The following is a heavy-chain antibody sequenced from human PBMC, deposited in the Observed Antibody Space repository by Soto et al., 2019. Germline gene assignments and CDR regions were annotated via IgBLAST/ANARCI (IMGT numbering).Heavy chain of an antibody. J-gene: IGHJ4*02. CDR2: IIPIFGTA. V-gene: IGHV1-69*01. CDR3: ARGEDSSSWADAYYFDY. D-gene: IGHD6-13*01. CDR1: GGTFSSYA. Sequence: QVQLVQSGAEVKKPGSSVKVSCKASGGTFSSYAISWVRQAPGQGLEWMGGIIPIFGTANYAQKFQGRVTITADESTSTAYMELSGLRSEDTAVYYYARGEDSSSWADAYYFDYWGQGTLVTVSS.